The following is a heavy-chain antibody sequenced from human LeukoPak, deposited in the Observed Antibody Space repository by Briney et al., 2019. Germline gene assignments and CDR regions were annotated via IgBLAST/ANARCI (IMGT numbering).Heavy chain of an antibody. D-gene: IGHD5-24*01. CDR3: AREDGRDSQGLDS. Sequence: PGGSLRLSCAASGFTFSSYGMHWVRQASGKGLEWVAVISYDGSNKYYADSVKGRFTISRDNSKNTVYLQMSSLRVEDTALYYCAREDGRDSQGLDSWGQGTPVAVSS. CDR1: GFTFSSYG. J-gene: IGHJ4*02. CDR2: ISYDGSNK. V-gene: IGHV3-30*03.